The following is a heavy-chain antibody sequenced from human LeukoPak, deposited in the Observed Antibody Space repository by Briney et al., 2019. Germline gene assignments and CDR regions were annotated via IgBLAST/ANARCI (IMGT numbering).Heavy chain of an antibody. J-gene: IGHJ5*02. Sequence: SGTLSLTCAVYGGSFSGYYWSWIRQPPGKGLEWIGEINHSGSTSYSPSLKSRVTMSVDTSKNQFSLKLSSVTAADTAVYYCARRGQHTIFGVVTDVWWFDPWGQGTLVTVSS. D-gene: IGHD3-3*01. CDR2: INHSGST. CDR3: ARRGQHTIFGVVTDVWWFDP. CDR1: GGSFSGYY. V-gene: IGHV4-34*01.